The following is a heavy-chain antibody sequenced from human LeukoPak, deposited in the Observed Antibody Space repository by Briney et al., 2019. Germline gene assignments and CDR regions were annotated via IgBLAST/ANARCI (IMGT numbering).Heavy chain of an antibody. V-gene: IGHV3-74*03. D-gene: IGHD4-23*01. CDR1: GFSFSGSW. CDR2: INSDGSTT. Sequence: GGSLRLSCAASGFSFSGSWMHWVRQAPAKGLVWVSRINSDGSTTTYADSVQGRFTISRDNAKNTLYLQMNSLRAKDTAVYYCIRGLGGGSDYWGLGTLVTVTS. J-gene: IGHJ4*02. CDR3: IRGLGGGSDY.